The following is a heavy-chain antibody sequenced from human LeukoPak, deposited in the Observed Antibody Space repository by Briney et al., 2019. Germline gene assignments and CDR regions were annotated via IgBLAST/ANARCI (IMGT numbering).Heavy chain of an antibody. CDR2: ISGSGGST. D-gene: IGHD5-12*01. CDR1: GFTFSSYA. CDR3: TRVPWLKGPFDY. Sequence: GGSLRLSCAASGFTFSSYAMSWDRQAPGKGLEWVSAISGSGGSTYYADSVKGRFTISRDNSKNTLYLQMNSLRAEDTAVYYCTRVPWLKGPFDYWGQGTLVTVSS. V-gene: IGHV3-23*01. J-gene: IGHJ4*02.